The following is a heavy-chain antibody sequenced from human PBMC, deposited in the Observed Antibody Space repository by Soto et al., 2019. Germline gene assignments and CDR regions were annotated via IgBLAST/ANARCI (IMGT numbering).Heavy chain of an antibody. CDR3: ARMRDIVVVPAAIRVGYYFDY. CDR2: INAEDGNT. CDR1: GYTLTELS. V-gene: IGHV1-24*01. D-gene: IGHD2-2*01. Sequence: GASVKVSCKVSGYTLTELSMHWVRQAPGKGLEWMGGINAEDGNTNYAQKLQGRVTMTADTSTSTAYMELRSLRSDDTAVYYCARMRDIVVVPAAIRVGYYFDYWGQGTLVTVSS. J-gene: IGHJ4*02.